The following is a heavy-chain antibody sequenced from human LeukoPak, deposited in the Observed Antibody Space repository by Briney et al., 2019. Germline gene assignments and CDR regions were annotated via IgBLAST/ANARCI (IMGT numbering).Heavy chain of an antibody. V-gene: IGHV5-51*01. Sequence: GESLKISCKGSGYSFTSYWIGWVRQMPGKGLEWMGIIYPGDSDTRYSPSFQGQVTISADKSISTAYLQWSSLKASDTAMYYCARVPLTYCGGDRSYNWFDPWGQGTLVTVSS. CDR1: GYSFTSYW. D-gene: IGHD2-21*02. CDR3: ARVPLTYCGGDRSYNWFDP. J-gene: IGHJ5*02. CDR2: IYPGDSDT.